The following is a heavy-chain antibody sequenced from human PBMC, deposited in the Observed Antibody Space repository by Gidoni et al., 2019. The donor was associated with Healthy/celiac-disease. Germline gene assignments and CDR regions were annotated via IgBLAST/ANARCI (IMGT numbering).Heavy chain of an antibody. CDR1: GFTFSSYA. D-gene: IGHD6-13*01. J-gene: IGHJ6*02. CDR2: ISYDGSNK. CDR3: ARPYSSSWPLDSVEPYYYGMDV. Sequence: QVQLVESGGGVVQPGRSLRLSCAASGFTFSSYAMHWVRQAPGKGLEWVAVISYDGSNKYYADSVKGRFTISRDNSKNTLYLQMNSLRAEDTAVYYCARPYSSSWPLDSVEPYYYGMDVWGQGTTVTVSS. V-gene: IGHV3-30-3*01.